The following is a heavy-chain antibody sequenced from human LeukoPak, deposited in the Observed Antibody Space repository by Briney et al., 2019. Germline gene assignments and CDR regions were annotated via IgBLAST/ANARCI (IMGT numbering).Heavy chain of an antibody. V-gene: IGHV4-30-2*01. D-gene: IGHD3-22*01. J-gene: IGHJ4*02. Sequence: SETLSLTCAVYGGSFSGYYWSWIRQPPGKGLEWIGYIYHSGSTYYNPSLKSRVTISVDRSKNQFSLKLSSVTAADTAVYYCARVYYYEDMREFYFDYWGQGTLVTVSS. CDR2: IYHSGST. CDR3: ARVYYYEDMREFYFDY. CDR1: GGSFSGYY.